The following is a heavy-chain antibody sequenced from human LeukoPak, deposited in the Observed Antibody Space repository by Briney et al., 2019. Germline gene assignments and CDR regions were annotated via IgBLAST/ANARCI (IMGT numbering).Heavy chain of an antibody. D-gene: IGHD1-1*01. J-gene: IGHJ6*02. CDR3: ARDRGYAMDG. CDR2: IHSGGNI. V-gene: IGHV3-53*01. Sequence: PGGSLRLSCAASGLSISDNYMSWVRQAPGKGLEWVSIIHSGGNIYYADSVKGRFTISRDNSKNTLYLQMNSLRAEDTAVYYCARDRGYAMDGWGQGSTVTVSS. CDR1: GLSISDNY.